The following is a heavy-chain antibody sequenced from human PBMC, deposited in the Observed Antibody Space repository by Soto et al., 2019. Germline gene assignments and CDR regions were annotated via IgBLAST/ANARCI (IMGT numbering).Heavy chain of an antibody. CDR3: ASCDYDSSGYYPYYFDY. V-gene: IGHV1-69*01. J-gene: IGHJ4*02. D-gene: IGHD3-22*01. CDR1: GGTFSSYA. CDR2: IIPIFGTA. Sequence: QVQLVQSGAEVKKPGSSVKVSCKASGGTFSSYAISWVRQAPGQGLEWMGGIIPIFGTANYAQKFQGRVTITADESTSTAYMEMSSLRSEDTAVYYCASCDYDSSGYYPYYFDYWGQGTLVTVSS.